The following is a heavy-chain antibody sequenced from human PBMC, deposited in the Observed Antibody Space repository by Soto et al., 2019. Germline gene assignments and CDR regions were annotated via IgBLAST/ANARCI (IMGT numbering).Heavy chain of an antibody. CDR1: GFSLSTSGVA. CDR2: VYWDDDK. J-gene: IGHJ5*02. D-gene: IGHD3-3*01. Sequence: QITLKESGPTLVKPTQTLTLTCSFSGFSLSTSGVAAGWIRQRPGKGVEWLALVYWDDDKRYSPSLRVRLNITKDTSNTQFFLTMTNMEPADTATYYCAHTPGYRIFGVVIGAQWFDPWGQGIMVTVSS. V-gene: IGHV2-5*02. CDR3: AHTPGYRIFGVVIGAQWFDP.